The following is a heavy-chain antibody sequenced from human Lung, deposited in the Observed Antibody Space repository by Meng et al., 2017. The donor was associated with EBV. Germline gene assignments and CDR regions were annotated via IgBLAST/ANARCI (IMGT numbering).Heavy chain of an antibody. Sequence: QVQLQESGPGLVKPSETLSFTCTGSGGSISSYYWSWNRQPPGKGLEWIGYIYYSGSTNYNPSLKSRVTISVDTSKNQFSLKLSSVTAADTAVYYCASSSGWYDEYYFDSWGQGTLVTVSS. CDR1: GGSISSYY. D-gene: IGHD6-19*01. V-gene: IGHV4-59*01. J-gene: IGHJ4*02. CDR2: IYYSGST. CDR3: ASSSGWYDEYYFDS.